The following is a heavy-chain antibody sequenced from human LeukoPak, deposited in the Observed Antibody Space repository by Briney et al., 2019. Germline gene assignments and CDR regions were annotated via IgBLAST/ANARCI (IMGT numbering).Heavy chain of an antibody. CDR3: AKRAAAGDGAFDY. Sequence: GRSLRLSCAASGFTFSSYGMHWVRQAPGKGREWVAVISYDGSNKYYADSVKGRFTISRDNSKNTLYLQMNSLRAEDTAVYYCAKRAAAGDGAFDYWGQGTLVTVSS. CDR1: GFTFSSYG. J-gene: IGHJ4*02. D-gene: IGHD6-13*01. V-gene: IGHV3-30*18. CDR2: ISYDGSNK.